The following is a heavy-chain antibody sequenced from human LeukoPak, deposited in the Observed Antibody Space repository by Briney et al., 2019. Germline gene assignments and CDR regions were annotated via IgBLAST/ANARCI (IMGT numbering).Heavy chain of an antibody. CDR2: IYTSGST. J-gene: IGHJ4*02. V-gene: IGHV4-4*09. CDR3: ARARYSSWVT. Sequence: SETLSLTCTVSGGSISSYYWSWIRQPPGKGLEWIGYIYTSGSTNYNPSLKSRVTISVDTSKNQFSLKLSSVTAADTGVYYCARARYSSWVTWGQGTLVTVSS. CDR1: GGSISSYY. D-gene: IGHD2-21*01.